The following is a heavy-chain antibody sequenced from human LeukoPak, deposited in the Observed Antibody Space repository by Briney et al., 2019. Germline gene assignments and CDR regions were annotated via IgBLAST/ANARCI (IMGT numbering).Heavy chain of an antibody. J-gene: IGHJ3*02. CDR1: GFTLSNYG. V-gene: IGHV3-23*01. CDR2: ISASGGST. Sequence: QAGGSLRLSCAASGFTLSNYGMTWVRQAPGKGLEWVSAISASGGSTYYADSVKGRFTLSRNNSENTLYLQMNSLRADDTAVYYCAKEMGQQLVLPDAFDIWGQGTMVTVSS. D-gene: IGHD6-6*01. CDR3: AKEMGQQLVLPDAFDI.